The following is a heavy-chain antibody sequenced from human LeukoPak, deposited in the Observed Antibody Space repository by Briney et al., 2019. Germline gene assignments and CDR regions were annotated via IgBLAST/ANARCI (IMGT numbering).Heavy chain of an antibody. Sequence: HAGGSLRLSCAVSGFSVGANYMTWVRQAPGKGLEWVSAISGSGGSTYYADSVKGRFTISRDNSKNTLYLQMNSLRAEDTAVYYCAKDSTIMTYWGQGTLVTVSS. J-gene: IGHJ4*02. V-gene: IGHV3-23*01. CDR1: GFSVGANY. CDR3: AKDSTIMTY. CDR2: ISGSGGST. D-gene: IGHD2-2*01.